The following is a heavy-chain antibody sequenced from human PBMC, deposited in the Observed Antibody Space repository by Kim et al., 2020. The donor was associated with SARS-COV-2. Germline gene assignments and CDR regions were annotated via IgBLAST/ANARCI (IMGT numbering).Heavy chain of an antibody. D-gene: IGHD3-10*01. CDR3: AQPYGSGSYYFY. Sequence: YYADSVKGRFTISRDNSKNTLYLQMNSLRAEDTAVYYCAQPYGSGSYYFYWGQGTLVTVSS. V-gene: IGHV3-23*01. J-gene: IGHJ4*02.